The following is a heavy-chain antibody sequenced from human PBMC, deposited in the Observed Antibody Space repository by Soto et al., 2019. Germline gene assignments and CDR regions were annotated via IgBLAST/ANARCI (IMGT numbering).Heavy chain of an antibody. V-gene: IGHV3-23*01. CDR2: ISGSSGST. CDR1: GFTFSSYA. D-gene: IGHD6-13*01. CDR3: ATTSIIAAAGYYFDY. Sequence: GGSLRLSCAASGFTFSSYAMSWVRQAPGKGLEWVSAISGSSGSTYYADSVKGRFTISRDNSKNTLYLQMNSLRAEDTAVYYCATTSIIAAAGYYFDYWGQGTLVTVYS. J-gene: IGHJ4*02.